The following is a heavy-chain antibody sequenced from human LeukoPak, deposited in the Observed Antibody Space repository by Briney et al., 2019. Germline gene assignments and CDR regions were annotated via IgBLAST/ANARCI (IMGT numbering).Heavy chain of an antibody. Sequence: PGGSLRLSCTVSGFTVSSNSMSWVRQAPGKGLEWVSFIYSDNTHYSDSVKGRFTISRDNSKNTLYLQMNSLRAEDTAVYYCAKGRSGSYYIPPFDYWGQGTLVTVSS. J-gene: IGHJ4*02. CDR3: AKGRSGSYYIPPFDY. V-gene: IGHV3-53*01. D-gene: IGHD1-26*01. CDR1: GFTVSSNS. CDR2: IYSDNT.